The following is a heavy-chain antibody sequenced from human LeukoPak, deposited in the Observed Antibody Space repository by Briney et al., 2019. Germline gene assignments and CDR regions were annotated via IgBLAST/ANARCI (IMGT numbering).Heavy chain of an antibody. V-gene: IGHV4-30-4*01. CDR2: IYYSGST. D-gene: IGHD3-10*01. CDR3: ARVQGKPMVRGVLIDY. J-gene: IGHJ4*02. CDR1: GGSISSGDYY. Sequence: PSQTLSLTCTVSGGSISSGDYYWSWIRQPPGKGLEWIGYIYYSGSTYYNPSLKSRVTISVDTSKNQFSLKLSSVTAADTAVYYCARVQGKPMVRGVLIDYWGQGTLVTVSS.